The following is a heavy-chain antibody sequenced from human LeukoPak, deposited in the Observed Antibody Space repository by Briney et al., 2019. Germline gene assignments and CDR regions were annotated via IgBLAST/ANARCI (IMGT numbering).Heavy chain of an antibody. D-gene: IGHD2-2*01. V-gene: IGHV1-46*01. CDR2: IHPSGGST. J-gene: IGHJ5*02. CDR3: ARDSTTSSLADP. CDR1: GYTFTNYY. Sequence: ASVKVSCKASGYTFTNYYLHWVGQAPGQGLEWMGIIHPSGGSTAYAQKFQGRVTMTRDTSTSTVYMELSSLRSEDTAVYYCARDSTTSSLADPWGQGTLVTVSS.